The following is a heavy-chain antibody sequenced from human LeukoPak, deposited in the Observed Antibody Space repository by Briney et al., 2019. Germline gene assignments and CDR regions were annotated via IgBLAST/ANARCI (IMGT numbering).Heavy chain of an antibody. CDR3: ARLRYGSGSYFGETYYYYGMDV. CDR2: IYYSGST. J-gene: IGHJ6*02. Sequence: KSSETLSLTCTVSGGSISSYYWSWIRQPPGKGLEWIGYIYYSGSTNYNPSLKSRVTISVDTSKNQFSLKLSSVTAADTAVYYCARLRYGSGSYFGETYYYYGMDVWGQGTTVTVS. CDR1: GGSISSYY. D-gene: IGHD3-10*01. V-gene: IGHV4-59*01.